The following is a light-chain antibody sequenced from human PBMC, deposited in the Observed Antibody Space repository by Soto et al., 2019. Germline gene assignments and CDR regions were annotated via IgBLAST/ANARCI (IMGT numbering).Light chain of an antibody. CDR1: QSVTSY. J-gene: IGKJ3*01. Sequence: EIVLTQSPATLSLSPGERATLSCRASQSVTSYLAWYQQKPDQPPRLLIYDASNRATGIPARFSGSGSGTDFTLTISSLEPEDFAVYYCQQGFTFGPGTKVESN. V-gene: IGKV3-11*01. CDR2: DAS. CDR3: QQGFT.